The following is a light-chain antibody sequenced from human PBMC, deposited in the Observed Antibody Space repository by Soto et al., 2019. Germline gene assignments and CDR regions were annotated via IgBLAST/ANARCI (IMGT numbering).Light chain of an antibody. Sequence: QSVLTQPPSASGTPGKRVTISCSASSGSLSVDWYQHLPGTAPKLLIYSNYQRPSGVPDRFSGSKSGTSASLVISGLQSEDDADYYCAGRDDSLSGLYVFGTGTKVTVL. CDR2: SNY. V-gene: IGLV1-44*01. CDR3: AGRDDSLSGLYV. CDR1: SGSLS. J-gene: IGLJ1*01.